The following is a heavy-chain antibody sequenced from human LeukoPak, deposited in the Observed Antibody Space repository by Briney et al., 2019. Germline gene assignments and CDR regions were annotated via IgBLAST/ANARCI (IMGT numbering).Heavy chain of an antibody. CDR3: ARVTLIYYYGMDV. D-gene: IGHD2/OR15-2a*01. Sequence: SETLSLTCAVYGGSFSVYYWSWIRQPPGKGLEWIGEINHSGSTNYNPSLKSRVTISVDTSKNQFSLKLSSVTAADTAVYYCARVTLIYYYGMDVWGQGTTVTVSS. CDR2: INHSGST. V-gene: IGHV4-34*01. CDR1: GGSFSVYY. J-gene: IGHJ6*02.